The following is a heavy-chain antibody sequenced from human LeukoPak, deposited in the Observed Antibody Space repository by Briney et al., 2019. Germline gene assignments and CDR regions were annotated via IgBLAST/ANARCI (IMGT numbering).Heavy chain of an antibody. CDR2: INPNSGGT. D-gene: IGHD3-3*01. V-gene: IGHV1-2*02. Sequence: ASVKVSCKASGYTFTGYYMHWVRQAPGQGLEWMGWINPNSGGTNYGQKFQGGVTMTRDTSISTAYMELSRLRSDDTAVYYCARVPSNGDFDDAFDIWGQGTMVTVSS. J-gene: IGHJ3*02. CDR1: GYTFTGYY. CDR3: ARVPSNGDFDDAFDI.